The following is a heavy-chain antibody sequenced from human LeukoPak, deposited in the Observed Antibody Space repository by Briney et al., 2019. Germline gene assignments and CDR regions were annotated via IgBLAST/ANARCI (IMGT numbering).Heavy chain of an antibody. Sequence: GGSLRLSCAASGFTFSSYSMNWVRQAPGKGLEWISYINSINAVYYTDSVQGRFNISRDNAKNSLYLQMNSLRVEDTAMYYCARVTARGYDYWGRGTLVTVSS. V-gene: IGHV3-48*01. D-gene: IGHD5-18*01. CDR2: INSINAV. CDR3: ARVTARGYDY. CDR1: GFTFSSYS. J-gene: IGHJ4*02.